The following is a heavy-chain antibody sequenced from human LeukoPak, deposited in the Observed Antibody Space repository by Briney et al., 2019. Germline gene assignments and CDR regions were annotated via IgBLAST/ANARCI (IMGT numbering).Heavy chain of an antibody. D-gene: IGHD3-16*01. Sequence: SETLSLTCVVSGDSISSGGYSWSWIRQTPGKGLEWIAYIHDSGSTYNNPSLKSRLSISIDTSKNQFSLKLNSVTAADTAVYYCARQGFGSSYFDYWGQGTLVTVSS. CDR3: ARQGFGSSYFDY. J-gene: IGHJ4*02. V-gene: IGHV4-30-4*07. CDR2: IHDSGST. CDR1: GDSISSGGYS.